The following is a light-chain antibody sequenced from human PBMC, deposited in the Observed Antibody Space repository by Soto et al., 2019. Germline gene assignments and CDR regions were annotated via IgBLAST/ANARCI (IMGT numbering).Light chain of an antibody. CDR3: SSYTSRSTVI. CDR2: DVD. V-gene: IGLV2-14*01. J-gene: IGLJ2*01. CDR1: NNDVGGFNF. Sequence: QSALTQPASVSGSPGQSITISCTGTNNDVGGFNFVSWYQQRPGNVPKLLIYDVDDRPSGVSNRFSGSRSANTASLTISGLHAEDEADYYCSSYTSRSTVIFGGGTKVTVL.